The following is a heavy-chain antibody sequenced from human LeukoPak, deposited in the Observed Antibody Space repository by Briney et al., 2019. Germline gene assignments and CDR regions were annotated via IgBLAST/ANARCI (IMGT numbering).Heavy chain of an antibody. CDR1: GFTFGDYS. V-gene: IGHV3-49*04. J-gene: IGHJ6*04. Sequence: GGSLRLSCTASGFTFGDYSLSWVRQAPEKGLEWVGFIRRKGYGGTTEYAPSVKGRSIISRDDSKSTAYLQMNSLKTEDTAVYYCTRDHDFWSGPFDVWGKGTTVTVSS. CDR3: TRDHDFWSGPFDV. CDR2: IRRKGYGGTT. D-gene: IGHD3-3*01.